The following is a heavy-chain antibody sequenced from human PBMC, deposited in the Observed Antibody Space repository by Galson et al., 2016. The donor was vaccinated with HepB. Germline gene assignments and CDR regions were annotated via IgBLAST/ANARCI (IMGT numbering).Heavy chain of an antibody. Sequence: SVKVSCKASGYTIHTYGFTWVRQGPGQGLEWLGFISGYDSATNYAQKLQGRVTVTTDTSTNTAYMEMRSLRSDDTAVYYCAATPTTRYGMDVWGQGTTVTVSS. V-gene: IGHV1-18*01. J-gene: IGHJ6*02. CDR3: AATPTTRYGMDV. CDR2: ISGYDSAT. CDR1: GYTIHTYG. D-gene: IGHD1-1*01.